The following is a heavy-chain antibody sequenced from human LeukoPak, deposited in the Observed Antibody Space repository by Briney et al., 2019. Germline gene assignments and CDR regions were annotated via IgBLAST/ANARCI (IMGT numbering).Heavy chain of an antibody. Sequence: PGGSLRLSCAASGFTFSSYAMSWVRQAPGKGLEWVSAIGGSGGSTYYADSVKGRFTISRDNSKNTLYLQMNSLRAEDTAVYYCAKDLNYYDSSGYYYDYWGQGTLVTVSS. V-gene: IGHV3-23*01. CDR3: AKDLNYYDSSGYYYDY. J-gene: IGHJ4*02. D-gene: IGHD3-22*01. CDR1: GFTFSSYA. CDR2: IGGSGGST.